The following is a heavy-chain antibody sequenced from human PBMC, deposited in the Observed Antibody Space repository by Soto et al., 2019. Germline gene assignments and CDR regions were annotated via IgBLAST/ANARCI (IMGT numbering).Heavy chain of an antibody. CDR3: ARKSRDIAC. CDR1: GFIFSNYA. Sequence: EVKLLESGGGLVQPGGSLRLYCAASGFIFSNYAMTWVRQAPGTGLECVSSVSGSGNNTYYADSMKGHFTISRDNSKTTLYLQMNGLRPEDTAVYYCARKSRDIACWGQGTLVTVSA. D-gene: IGHD3-9*01. J-gene: IGHJ4*02. V-gene: IGHV3-23*01. CDR2: VSGSGNNT.